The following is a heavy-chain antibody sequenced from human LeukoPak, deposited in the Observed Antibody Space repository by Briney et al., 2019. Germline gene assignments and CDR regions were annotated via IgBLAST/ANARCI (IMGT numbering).Heavy chain of an antibody. Sequence: SETLSLTCTVSGGSISSYYWSWIRQPPGKGLEWIGYIYYSGSTNYNPSLKSRVTISVDTSKNQFSQKLSSVTAADTAVYYCARDPRNGWFDYWGQGTLVTVSS. V-gene: IGHV4-59*01. CDR1: GGSISSYY. J-gene: IGHJ4*02. CDR2: IYYSGST. D-gene: IGHD6-19*01. CDR3: ARDPRNGWFDY.